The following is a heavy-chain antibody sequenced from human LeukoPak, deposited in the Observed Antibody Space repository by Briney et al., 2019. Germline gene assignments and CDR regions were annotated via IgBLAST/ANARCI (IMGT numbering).Heavy chain of an antibody. CDR3: AMIVPDSSAFHI. Sequence: PGGSLRLSCAASGFTFSSYWMSWVRQAPGRGLEWVANIKQDGSEKYYVDSVKGRFTISRDNAKNSLYLQMNSLRAEDTAVYYCAMIVPDSSAFHIWGQGTMVTVSS. CDR2: IKQDGSEK. V-gene: IGHV3-7*01. CDR1: GFTFSSYW. D-gene: IGHD3-22*01. J-gene: IGHJ3*02.